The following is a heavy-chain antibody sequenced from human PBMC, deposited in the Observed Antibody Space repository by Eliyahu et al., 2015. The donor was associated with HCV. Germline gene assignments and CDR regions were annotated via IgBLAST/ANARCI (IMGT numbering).Heavy chain of an antibody. J-gene: IGHJ2*01. D-gene: IGHD3-22*01. CDR1: GGSFSGYY. CDR2: INHSGST. Sequence: QVQLQQWGAGLLKSSETLSLTCAVYGGSFSGYYWSWIRQPPGKGLEWIGEINHSGSTNYNPSLKSRVTISVDTSKNQFSLKLSSVTAADTAVYYCARARYYYDRRWGYFDLWGRGTLVTVSS. CDR3: ARARYYYDRRWGYFDL. V-gene: IGHV4-34*01.